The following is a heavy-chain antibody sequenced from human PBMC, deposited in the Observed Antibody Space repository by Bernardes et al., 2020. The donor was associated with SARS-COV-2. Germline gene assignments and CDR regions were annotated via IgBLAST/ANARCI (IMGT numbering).Heavy chain of an antibody. D-gene: IGHD2-15*01. CDR3: ARAPLRDIVSTNWFDP. CDR2: ISSSSSYI. CDR1: GFTFSSYS. V-gene: IGHV3-21*01. J-gene: IGHJ5*02. Sequence: GGSLRLSCAASGFTFSSYSMNWVRQAPGKGLEWVSSISSSSSYIYYADSVKGRFTISRDNAKNSLYLQMNSLRAEDTAVYYCARAPLRDIVSTNWFDPWGQGTLVTVSS.